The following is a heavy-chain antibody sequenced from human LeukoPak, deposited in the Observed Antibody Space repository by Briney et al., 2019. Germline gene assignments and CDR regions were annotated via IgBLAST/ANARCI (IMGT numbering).Heavy chain of an antibody. CDR3: ARTYYDILTGYLHDAFDI. Sequence: PGGSLRLSCAASGFTVSSNYMSWVRQAPGKGLEWVSVIYSGGSTYYADSVKGRFTISRDNSKNTLYLQMNSLRAEDTAVYYYARTYYDILTGYLHDAFDIWGQGTMVTVSS. CDR2: IYSGGST. D-gene: IGHD3-9*01. V-gene: IGHV3-53*01. CDR1: GFTVSSNY. J-gene: IGHJ3*02.